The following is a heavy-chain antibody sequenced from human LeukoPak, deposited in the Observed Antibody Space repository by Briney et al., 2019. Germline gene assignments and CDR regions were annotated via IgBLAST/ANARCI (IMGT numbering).Heavy chain of an antibody. CDR3: AKDSRGYSYGTFDS. Sequence: PGGSLRLSCAASGFTFSSYAMSWVRQAPGKGLEWVSAISGSGDSTYYADSVKGRFTISRDNSKNTLYLQVNSLRAEDTAVYYCAKDSRGYSYGTFDSWGQGTLVTVSS. CDR2: ISGSGDST. V-gene: IGHV3-23*01. CDR1: GFTFSSYA. D-gene: IGHD5-18*01. J-gene: IGHJ4*02.